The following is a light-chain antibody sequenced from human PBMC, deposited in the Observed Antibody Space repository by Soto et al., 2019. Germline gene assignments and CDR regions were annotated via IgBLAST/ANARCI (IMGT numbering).Light chain of an antibody. CDR1: ESISSW. CDR3: QQYNVYSRA. J-gene: IGKJ1*01. V-gene: IGKV1-5*02. CDR2: DAS. Sequence: DIQMTQTPSTLPASVGYTVSILFRASESISSWLAWYQQRPGNAPKLLIYDASKLGRGVPSRFSGAGFGTEFTLTISSLQPDDFATYYCQQYNVYSRAFGQGTKVDIK.